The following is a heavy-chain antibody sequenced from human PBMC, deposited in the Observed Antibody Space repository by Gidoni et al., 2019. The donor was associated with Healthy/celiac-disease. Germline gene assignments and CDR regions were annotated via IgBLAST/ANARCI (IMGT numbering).Heavy chain of an antibody. CDR2: IKQDGSEK. D-gene: IGHD3-3*01. CDR1: GFTFSSYW. Sequence: EVQLVESGGGLVQPGGSLRLSCAASGFTFSSYWMSWVRQAPGKGLEWVANIKQDGSEKYYVDSVKGRFTISRDNAKNSLYLQMNSLRAEDTAVYYCARDPIRGPNYDFWSGYYTGLGYGMDVWGQGTTVTVSS. J-gene: IGHJ6*02. V-gene: IGHV3-7*01. CDR3: ARDPIRGPNYDFWSGYYTGLGYGMDV.